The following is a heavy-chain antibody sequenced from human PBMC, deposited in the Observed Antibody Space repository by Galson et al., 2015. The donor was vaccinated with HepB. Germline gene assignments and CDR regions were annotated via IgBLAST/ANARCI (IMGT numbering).Heavy chain of an antibody. J-gene: IGHJ6*02. CDR1: GFTFSSYG. D-gene: IGHD2-2*01. CDR2: ISYDGSNT. V-gene: IGHV3-30*18. Sequence: SVRLSCAASGFTFSSYGMHWVRQAPGQGLEWVAVISYDGSNTYYADSVKGRFTISRDNSKNTLYLQMNSLRAEDTAVYYCAKVAVVVPAAIDYYYGMDVWGQGTTVTVSS. CDR3: AKVAVVVPAAIDYYYGMDV.